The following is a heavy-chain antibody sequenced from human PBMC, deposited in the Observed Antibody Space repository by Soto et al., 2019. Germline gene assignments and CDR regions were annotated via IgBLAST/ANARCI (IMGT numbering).Heavy chain of an antibody. J-gene: IGHJ4*02. V-gene: IGHV1-69*01. Sequence: QVQLVQSGAEVKKPGSSVKVSCKASGGTFSSYAISWVRQAPGQGLEWLGGIIPIFGTANYAQKFQGRVTITADESTSTAYMELGSLRSEDTAVYYCAREPQGAAAPGLVDYWGQGTLVTVSS. CDR1: GGTFSSYA. CDR3: AREPQGAAAPGLVDY. D-gene: IGHD6-13*01. CDR2: IIPIFGTA.